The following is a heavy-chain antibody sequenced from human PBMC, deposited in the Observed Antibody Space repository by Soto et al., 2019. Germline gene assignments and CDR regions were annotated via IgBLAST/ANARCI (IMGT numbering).Heavy chain of an antibody. Sequence: PSETLSLTCAVYGGSFSGYYWSWIRQPPGKGLEWIGEINHSGSTNYNPSLKSRVTISVDTSKNQFSLKLSSVTAADTAVYYCARTGRIAVAGTRGFGYCGQRTLVTVSS. J-gene: IGHJ4*02. CDR2: INHSGST. CDR1: GGSFSGYY. V-gene: IGHV4-34*01. CDR3: ARTGRIAVAGTRGFGY. D-gene: IGHD6-19*01.